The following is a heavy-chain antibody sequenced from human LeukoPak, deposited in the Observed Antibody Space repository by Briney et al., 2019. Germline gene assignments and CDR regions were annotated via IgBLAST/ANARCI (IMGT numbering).Heavy chain of an antibody. D-gene: IGHD6-19*01. V-gene: IGHV3-48*01. Sequence: GGSLRLSCAASGFTFSSYSMNWVRQAPGKGLEWVSYISSSSSTIYYADSVKGRFTISRDNAKNSLYLQMNSLRAEDTAVYYCARVKGAVAGTRAFDIWGQGTMVTVSS. CDR3: ARVKGAVAGTRAFDI. CDR2: ISSSSSTI. CDR1: GFTFSSYS. J-gene: IGHJ3*02.